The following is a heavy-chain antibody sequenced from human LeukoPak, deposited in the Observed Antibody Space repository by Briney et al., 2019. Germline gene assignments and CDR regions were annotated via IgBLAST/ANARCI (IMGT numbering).Heavy chain of an antibody. J-gene: IGHJ4*02. V-gene: IGHV4-31*03. CDR1: GGSIRSDSYY. CDR3: ARDRKYYYDSSGYYSSPLFDY. Sequence: SETLSLTCTVSGGSIRSDSYYWTWIRQNPGKGLEWIGFIYHSGSTYYNPSLKSRVTLSVDTSKNQFSLKLSSVTAADTAVYYCARDRKYYYDSSGYYSSPLFDYWGQGTLVTVSS. D-gene: IGHD3-22*01. CDR2: IYHSGST.